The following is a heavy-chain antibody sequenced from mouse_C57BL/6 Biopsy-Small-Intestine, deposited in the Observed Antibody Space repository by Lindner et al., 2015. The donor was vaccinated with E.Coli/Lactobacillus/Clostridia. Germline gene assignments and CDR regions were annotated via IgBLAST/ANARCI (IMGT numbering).Heavy chain of an antibody. CDR2: ISGGSSTI. CDR3: ARRGNWDQRFAMDY. CDR1: GITFSDYG. D-gene: IGHD4-1*01. Sequence: VQLQESGGGLVKPGGSLKLSCAASGITFSDYGMHWVRQAPEKGLEWITYISGGSSTIYYADTVKGRFTISRDNAKNTLFLQMTSLRSEDTAMYYCARRGNWDQRFAMDYWGQGTSVTVSS. V-gene: IGHV5-17*01. J-gene: IGHJ4*01.